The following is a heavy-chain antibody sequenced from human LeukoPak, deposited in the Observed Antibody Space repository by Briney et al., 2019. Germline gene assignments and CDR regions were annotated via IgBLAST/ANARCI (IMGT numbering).Heavy chain of an antibody. CDR1: GFTVSSNY. Sequence: PGGSLRLSCAASGFTVSSNYMSWVRQAPGQGLEWVAFIYSGGSTYYADSVKGRFTISRDNSQNTLYLQMNSLRAEDTAVYYCAKEEDWNELFDYWGQGTLVTVSS. CDR2: IYSGGST. CDR3: AKEEDWNELFDY. V-gene: IGHV3-53*01. J-gene: IGHJ4*02. D-gene: IGHD1-1*01.